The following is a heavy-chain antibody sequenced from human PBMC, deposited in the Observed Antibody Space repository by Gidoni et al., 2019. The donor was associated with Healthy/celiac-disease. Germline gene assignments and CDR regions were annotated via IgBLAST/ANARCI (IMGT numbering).Heavy chain of an antibody. V-gene: IGHV1-3*01. J-gene: IGHJ5*02. D-gene: IGHD3-10*01. Sequence: QVQLVQSGAEVKKPGASVKVSCKASGYTFTSYAMHWVRQAPGQRLEWMGWINAGNGNTKYSQKFQGRVTITRDTSASTAYMELSSLRSEDTAVYYCARDYYGSGSPSDHNWFDPWGQGTLVTVSS. CDR2: INAGNGNT. CDR3: ARDYYGSGSPSDHNWFDP. CDR1: GYTFTSYA.